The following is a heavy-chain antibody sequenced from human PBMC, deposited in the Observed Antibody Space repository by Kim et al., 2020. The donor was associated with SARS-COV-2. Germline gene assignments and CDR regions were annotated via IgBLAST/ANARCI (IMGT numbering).Heavy chain of an antibody. CDR1: GYTFTSYA. CDR2: INAGNGNT. J-gene: IGHJ6*02. V-gene: IGHV1-3*01. D-gene: IGHD6-6*01. CDR3: AREGSSRYYYGMDV. Sequence: ASVKVSCKASGYTFTSYAMHWVRQAPGQRLEWMGWINAGNGNTKYSQKFQGRVTITRDTSASTAYMELSSLRSEDTAVYYCAREGSSRYYYGMDVWGQGTTVTVSS.